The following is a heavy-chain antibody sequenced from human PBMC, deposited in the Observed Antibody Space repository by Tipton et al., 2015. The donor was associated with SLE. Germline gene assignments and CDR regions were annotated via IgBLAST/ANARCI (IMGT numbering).Heavy chain of an antibody. CDR2: INHSAST. CDR1: GGSFSGYY. CDR3: AGVSRDAFEI. V-gene: IGHV4-34*01. D-gene: IGHD5/OR15-5a*01. Sequence: TLSLTCAVYGGSFSGYYWSWIRQPPGKGLEWIGEINHSASTNYNPSLKSRVTISVDTSKNQFSLKLSSVTAADTAVYYCAGVSRDAFEIWGQGTMVTVSS. J-gene: IGHJ3*02.